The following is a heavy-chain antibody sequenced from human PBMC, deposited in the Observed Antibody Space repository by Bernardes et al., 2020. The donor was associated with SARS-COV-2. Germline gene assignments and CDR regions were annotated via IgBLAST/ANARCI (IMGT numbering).Heavy chain of an antibody. Sequence: GGSLRLSCAASGFTFSSYGMHWVRQAPGKGLEWVAVIWYDGSNKYYADSVKGRFTISRDNSKNTLYLQMNSPRAEDTAVYYCARELLVNYGMDVWGQGTTVTVSS. CDR2: IWYDGSNK. CDR3: ARELLVNYGMDV. J-gene: IGHJ6*02. D-gene: IGHD2-8*02. V-gene: IGHV3-33*01. CDR1: GFTFSSYG.